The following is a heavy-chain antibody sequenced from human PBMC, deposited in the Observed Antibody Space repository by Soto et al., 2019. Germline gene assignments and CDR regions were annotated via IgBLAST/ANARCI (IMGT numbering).Heavy chain of an antibody. V-gene: IGHV4-59*01. CDR2: IYYSGST. D-gene: IGHD3-9*01. J-gene: IGHJ5*02. Sequence: SETLSLTCTVSGGSISSYYWSWIRQPPGKGLEWIGYIYYSGSTNYNPSLKSRVTISVDTSKNQFSLKLSSVTAADTAVYYCERVYDILTGYYDPRFDPWGQGTLVTVSS. CDR3: ERVYDILTGYYDPRFDP. CDR1: GGSISSYY.